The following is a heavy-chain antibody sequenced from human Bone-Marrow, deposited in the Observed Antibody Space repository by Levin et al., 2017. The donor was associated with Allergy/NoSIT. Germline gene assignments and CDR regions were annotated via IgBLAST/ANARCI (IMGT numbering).Heavy chain of an antibody. J-gene: IGHJ4*02. CDR2: ISYDGSNK. D-gene: IGHD5-12*01. V-gene: IGHV3-30-3*01. Sequence: GGSLRLSCAASGFTFSSYAMHWVRQAPGKGLEWVAVISYDGSNKYYADSVKGRFTISRDNSKNTLYLQMNSLRAEDTAVYYCAREAGRGSGYDYYFDYWGQGTLVTVSS. CDR3: AREAGRGSGYDYYFDY. CDR1: GFTFSSYA.